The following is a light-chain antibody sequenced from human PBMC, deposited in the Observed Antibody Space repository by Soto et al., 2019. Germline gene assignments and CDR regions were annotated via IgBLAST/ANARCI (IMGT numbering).Light chain of an antibody. V-gene: IGKV3-20*01. CDR1: QSVSNSY. CDR3: QQYGSSPYT. CDR2: GAS. Sequence: EIELTQSPATLSSSAGERATLSCRASQSVSNSYLAWYQQKPGQAPRLLIYGASIRATGIPDRFSGSGSGTDFTLTISSLEPEDFAVYYCQQYGSSPYTFGQGTKVEIK. J-gene: IGKJ2*01.